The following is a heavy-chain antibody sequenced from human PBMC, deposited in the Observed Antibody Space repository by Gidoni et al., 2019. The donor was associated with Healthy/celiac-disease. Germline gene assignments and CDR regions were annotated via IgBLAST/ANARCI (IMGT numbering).Heavy chain of an antibody. CDR1: GFTFSSYA. J-gene: IGHJ6*02. Sequence: EVQLLESGGGLVQPGGSLRLSCAASGFTFSSYAMSWVRQAPGKGLEWVSAISGSGGSTYYADSVKGRFTISRDNSKNTLYLQMNSLRAEDTAVYYCAKDLEEWLLLGGYYYYYGYERLGPRDHGHRLL. CDR3: AKDLEEWLLLGGYYYYYGYER. CDR2: ISGSGGST. V-gene: IGHV3-23*01. D-gene: IGHD3-3*01.